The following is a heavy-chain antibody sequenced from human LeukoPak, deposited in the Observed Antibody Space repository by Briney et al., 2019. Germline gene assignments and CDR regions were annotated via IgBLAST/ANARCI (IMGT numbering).Heavy chain of an antibody. CDR1: GYTFTSYA. V-gene: IGHV1-69*13. Sequence: SVKVSSKASGYTFTSYAISWVRQAPGQGLEWMGGIIPIFGTANYAQKFQGRVTITADESTSTAYMELSSLRSEDTAVYYCARELRAYSGDDWFDPWGQGTLVTVSS. D-gene: IGHD5-12*01. CDR2: IIPIFGTA. J-gene: IGHJ5*02. CDR3: ARELRAYSGDDWFDP.